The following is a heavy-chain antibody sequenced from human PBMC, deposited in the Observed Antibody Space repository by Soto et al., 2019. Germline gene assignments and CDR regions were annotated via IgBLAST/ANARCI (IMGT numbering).Heavy chain of an antibody. V-gene: IGHV3-23*01. CDR3: AKEREVEATIRRNFDY. D-gene: IGHD5-12*01. Sequence: EVQLLESGGGLVQPGGSLRLSCAASGFTFSSYAMSWVRQAPGKGLEWVSAISGSGGSTYYADSVKGRFTISRDNSKNTLYLQMNSLRAEDTAVYYCAKEREVEATIRRNFDYWGQGTLVTVSS. J-gene: IGHJ4*02. CDR2: ISGSGGST. CDR1: GFTFSSYA.